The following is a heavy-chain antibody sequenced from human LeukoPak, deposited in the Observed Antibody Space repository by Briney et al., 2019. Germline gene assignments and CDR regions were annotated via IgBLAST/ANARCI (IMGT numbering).Heavy chain of an antibody. Sequence: GGSLRLSCAASGFTFSSYWMSWVRQAPGKGLEWVAVISYDGSNKYYADSVKGRFTISRDNSKNTLYLQMNSLRAEDTAVYYCAKDEPYGSGSYYYYYYGMDVWGQGTTVTVSS. CDR2: ISYDGSNK. V-gene: IGHV3-30*18. CDR1: GFTFSSYW. J-gene: IGHJ6*02. D-gene: IGHD3-10*01. CDR3: AKDEPYGSGSYYYYYYGMDV.